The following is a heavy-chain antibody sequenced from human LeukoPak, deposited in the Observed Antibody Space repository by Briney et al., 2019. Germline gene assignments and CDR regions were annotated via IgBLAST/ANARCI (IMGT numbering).Heavy chain of an antibody. J-gene: IGHJ5*02. D-gene: IGHD6-13*01. CDR1: GFTFSSYS. V-gene: IGHV3-21*01. CDR2: ISSSSSYI. CDR3: ARDPYSSSWTKGWFDP. Sequence: GGSLRLSCAASGFTFSSYSMNWVRQAPGKGLEWVSSISSSSSYIYYADSVKGRFTISTDNAKNSLYLQMNSLRAEDTAVYYCARDPYSSSWTKGWFDPWGQGTLVTVSS.